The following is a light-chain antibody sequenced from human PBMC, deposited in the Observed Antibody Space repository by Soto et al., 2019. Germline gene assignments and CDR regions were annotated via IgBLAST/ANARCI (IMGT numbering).Light chain of an antibody. V-gene: IGLV2-11*01. CDR2: DVS. CDR3: CSYAGWYTYV. CDR1: SSDVGGYNY. J-gene: IGLJ1*01. Sequence: QSALIQPRSVSGSPGQSVTISCTGTSSDVGGYNYVSWYQQHPGKAPKVMIYDVSKRPSGVPDRFSGSKSGNTASLTISGLQADDEADYFCCSYAGWYTYVFGTGTKVTVL.